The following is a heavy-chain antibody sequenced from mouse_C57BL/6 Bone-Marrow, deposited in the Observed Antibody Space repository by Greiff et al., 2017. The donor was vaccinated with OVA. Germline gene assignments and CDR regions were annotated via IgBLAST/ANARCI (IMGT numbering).Heavy chain of an antibody. CDR1: GYTFTNYW. J-gene: IGHJ3*01. CDR2: IYPGGGYT. D-gene: IGHD2-4*01. CDR3: ARGDYDSPRFAY. V-gene: IGHV1-63*01. Sequence: QVHVKQSGAELVRPGTSVKMSCKASGYTFTNYWIGWAKQRPGHGLEWIGDIYPGGGYTNYNEKFKGKATLTADKSSSTAYMQFSSLTSEDSAIYYCARGDYDSPRFAYWGQGTLVTVSA.